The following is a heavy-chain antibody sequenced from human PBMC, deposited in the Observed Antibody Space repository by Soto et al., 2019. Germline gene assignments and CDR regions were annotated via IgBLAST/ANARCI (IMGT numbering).Heavy chain of an antibody. CDR1: GGTFSSYA. J-gene: IGHJ4*02. V-gene: IGHV1-69*13. D-gene: IGHD5-18*01. CDR2: IIPIFGTA. CDR3: ARGGYSYGSRSIGY. Sequence: GASVKVSCKASGGTFSSYAISWVRQAPGQGLEWMGGIIPIFGTANYAQKFQGRVTITADESTSTAYMELSSLRSEDTAVYYCARGGYSYGSRSIGYWGQGTLVTVSS.